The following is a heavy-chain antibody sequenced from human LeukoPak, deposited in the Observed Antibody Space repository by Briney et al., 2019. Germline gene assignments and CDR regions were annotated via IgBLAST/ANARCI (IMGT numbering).Heavy chain of an antibody. D-gene: IGHD3-22*01. CDR3: ARRALYDSSGVNYYYAMHI. Sequence: GGSLRLSCAASGITVSSNYMSWVRQAPGNGLEGVSVIDSGGSTYYADSVKGRFTISRDISKRTLYLQMNSLRAEDTAVYYCARRALYDSSGVNYYYAMHIWGQETTVTVSS. CDR1: GITVSSNY. V-gene: IGHV3-53*01. J-gene: IGHJ6*02. CDR2: IDSGGST.